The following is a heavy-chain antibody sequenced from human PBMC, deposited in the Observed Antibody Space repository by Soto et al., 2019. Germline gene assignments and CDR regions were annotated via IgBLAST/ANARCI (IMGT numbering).Heavy chain of an antibody. V-gene: IGHV1-8*01. Sequence: AAVMVSCKTSGYTFTEYDINWVRQAPGQGLEYMGWVSPENRNAGYAPQFRGRVSMTADTSINTVYLELTTLTYEDTAVYYRDVTTGYWGQGNMVTVS. CDR1: GYTFTEYD. D-gene: IGHD4-17*01. CDR2: VSPENRNA. J-gene: IGHJ4*02. CDR3: DVTTGY.